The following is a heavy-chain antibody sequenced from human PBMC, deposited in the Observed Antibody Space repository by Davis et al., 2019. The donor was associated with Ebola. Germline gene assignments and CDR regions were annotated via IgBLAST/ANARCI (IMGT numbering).Heavy chain of an antibody. J-gene: IGHJ4*02. CDR3: AKDLGYYDFWSGLDY. V-gene: IGHV3-21*04. D-gene: IGHD3-3*01. CDR2: ISSSSSYI. CDR1: GFTFSDNY. Sequence: GESLKISCAASGFTFSDNYMSWVRQAPGKGLEWVSSISSSSSYIYYADSVKGRFTISRDNAKNSLYLQMNSLRTEDTALYYCAKDLGYYDFWSGLDYWGQGTLVTVSS.